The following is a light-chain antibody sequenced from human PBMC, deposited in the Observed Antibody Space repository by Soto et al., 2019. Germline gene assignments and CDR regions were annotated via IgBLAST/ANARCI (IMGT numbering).Light chain of an antibody. CDR1: SSDVGNYNY. J-gene: IGLJ1*01. CDR2: EVR. Sequence: QSALTQPASVSGSPGQSITISCTGTSSDVGNYNYVSWYQHHPGKAPKVMIYEVRNRPSGVSNRFSGSKSGNTASLTISGLQAEAEADYYCSSYSSTKTRVFGTGTKVTVL. V-gene: IGLV2-14*01. CDR3: SSYSSTKTRV.